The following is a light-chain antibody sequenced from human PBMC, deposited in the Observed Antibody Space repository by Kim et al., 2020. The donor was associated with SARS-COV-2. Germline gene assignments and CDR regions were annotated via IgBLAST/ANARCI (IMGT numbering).Light chain of an antibody. V-gene: IGKV1-39*01. CDR2: AAS. CDR3: QQSYSTPPVT. Sequence: SVGDIVTITCRASQSIISYLNWYQQKPGKAPKLLIYAASSLQSGVPSRFSGSGSGTDFTLTISSLQPEDFATYYCQQSYSTPPVTFGQGTKVDIK. J-gene: IGKJ1*01. CDR1: QSIISY.